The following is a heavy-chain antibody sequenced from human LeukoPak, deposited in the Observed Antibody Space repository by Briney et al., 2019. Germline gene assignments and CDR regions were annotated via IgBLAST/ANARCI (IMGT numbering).Heavy chain of an antibody. CDR3: ARVPPLYYDSSGYLGPNDY. CDR2: ISSSSSTI. D-gene: IGHD3-22*01. Sequence: PGGSLRLSCAASGFTFSSYSMNWVRQAPGKGLEWVSYISSSSSTIYYADSVKGRFTISRDNSRNTLYLQMGSLRAEDMAVYYCARVPPLYYDSSGYLGPNDYWGQGTLVTVSS. CDR1: GFTFSSYS. V-gene: IGHV3-48*01. J-gene: IGHJ4*02.